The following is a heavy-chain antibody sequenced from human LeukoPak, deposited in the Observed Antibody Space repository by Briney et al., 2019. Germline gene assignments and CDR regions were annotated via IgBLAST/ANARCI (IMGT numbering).Heavy chain of an antibody. D-gene: IGHD3-22*01. CDR2: ISGGGGGT. J-gene: IGHJ4*02. Sequence: GGSLRLSCAASGFTFSIYGMNWVRQAPGKGLEWVSGISGGGGGTYYTDSVKGRFTISRDNSRNTLWLQMNSLRAEDTAVYYCAKVRDYSDTTGYVPYFFDYWGQGTPVTVSS. CDR1: GFTFSIYG. CDR3: AKVRDYSDTTGYVPYFFDY. V-gene: IGHV3-23*01.